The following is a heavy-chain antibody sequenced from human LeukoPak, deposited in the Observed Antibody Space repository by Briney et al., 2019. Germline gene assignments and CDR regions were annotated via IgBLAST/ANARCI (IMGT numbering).Heavy chain of an antibody. V-gene: IGHV3-23*01. CDR2: ISGSGGST. CDR1: GFTFSSYA. CDR3: ANGYCSSTSRSSLGVW. D-gene: IGHD2-2*03. Sequence: GGSLRLSCAASGFTFSSYAMSWVRQAPGKGLEWVSAISGSGGSTYYADSVKGRFTISRDNSKNTLYLQMNSLRAEDTAVYYCANGYCSSTSRSSLGVWWGQGTLVTVSS. J-gene: IGHJ4*02.